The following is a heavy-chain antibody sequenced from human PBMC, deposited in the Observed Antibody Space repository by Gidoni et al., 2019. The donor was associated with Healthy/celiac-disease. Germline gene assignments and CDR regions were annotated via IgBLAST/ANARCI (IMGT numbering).Heavy chain of an antibody. CDR2: ISYDGSNK. J-gene: IGHJ5*02. V-gene: IGHV3-30*01. CDR3: ARDPQGYYDFWSGYRNWFDP. CDR1: GFTCSSYA. D-gene: IGHD3-3*01. Sequence: QVQLVESGGGVVQPGRSLRLSCAASGFTCSSYAMHGVRQAPGEGLEWVAVISYDGSNKDYADSVKGRFTISRDNSKNTPYLQMNSLRAEDTAVYYCARDPQGYYDFWSGYRNWFDPWGQGTLVTVSS.